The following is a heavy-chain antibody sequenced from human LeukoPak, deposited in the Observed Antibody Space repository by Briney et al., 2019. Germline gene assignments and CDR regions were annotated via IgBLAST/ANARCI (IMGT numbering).Heavy chain of an antibody. D-gene: IGHD3-22*01. Sequence: PSETLSLTCTVSGASISSATYYWSWIRQPPGKGLEWIGYIYYSGSTNYNPSLKSRVTISVDTSKNQFSLKLSSVTAADTAVYYCARVGDSSGYPPYWYFDLWGRGTLVTVSS. J-gene: IGHJ2*01. CDR1: GASISSATYY. CDR3: ARVGDSSGYPPYWYFDL. V-gene: IGHV4-61*01. CDR2: IYYSGST.